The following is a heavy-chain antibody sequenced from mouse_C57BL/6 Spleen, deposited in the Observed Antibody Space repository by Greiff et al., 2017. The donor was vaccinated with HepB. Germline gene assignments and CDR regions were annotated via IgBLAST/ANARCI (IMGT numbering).Heavy chain of an antibody. D-gene: IGHD1-1*01. CDR3: TRGITTVVELFDY. Sequence: VKLMESGAELVRPGASVTLSCKASGYTFTDYEMHWVKQTPVHGLEWIGAIDPETGGTAYNQKFKGKAILTADKSSSTAYMELRSLTSEDSAVYYCTRGITTVVELFDYWGQGTTLTVSS. J-gene: IGHJ2*01. CDR2: IDPETGGT. CDR1: GYTFTDYE. V-gene: IGHV1-15*01.